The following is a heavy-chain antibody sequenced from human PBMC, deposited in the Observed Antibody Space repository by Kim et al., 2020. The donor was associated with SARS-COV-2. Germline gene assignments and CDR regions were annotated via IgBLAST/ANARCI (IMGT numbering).Heavy chain of an antibody. CDR3: AAKSGYYTIEY. J-gene: IGHJ4*02. CDR2: T. V-gene: IGHV1-46*01. D-gene: IGHD3-3*01. Sequence: TSYPKKFQGRVTMTRDTSTSTVYMERSSLRSEDTAVYYCAAKSGYYTIEYWGQGTLVTVSS.